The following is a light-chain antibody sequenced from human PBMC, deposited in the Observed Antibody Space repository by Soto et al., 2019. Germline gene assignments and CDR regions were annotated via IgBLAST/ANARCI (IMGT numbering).Light chain of an antibody. J-gene: IGKJ1*01. CDR2: DAS. CDR3: QQRSNWPRT. CDR1: QSVSSY. Sequence: EIVLTQSPATLSLSPGERATLSCRASQSVSSYLAWYQQKAGQAPRLLIYDASNRATGIPTRFSGSGSGTDFTLTISSLEPEDFAVYYCQQRSNWPRTFAQGTKVEIK. V-gene: IGKV3-11*01.